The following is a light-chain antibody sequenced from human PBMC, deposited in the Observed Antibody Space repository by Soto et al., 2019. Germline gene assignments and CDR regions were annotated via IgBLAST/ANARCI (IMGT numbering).Light chain of an antibody. Sequence: DLQMTQSPSSVSASVGDRVTITCRASQGISSWLAWHQQKPGKAPNLLIYAASSLQSGVPSRFSGSGSGTDFTLTISSLQPEDFATYYCQQANSFPRTFGQGTKVEIK. V-gene: IGKV1-12*01. CDR3: QQANSFPRT. CDR2: AAS. CDR1: QGISSW. J-gene: IGKJ1*01.